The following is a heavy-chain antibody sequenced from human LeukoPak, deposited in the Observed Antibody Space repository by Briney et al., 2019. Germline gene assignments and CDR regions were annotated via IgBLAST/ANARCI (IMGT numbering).Heavy chain of an antibody. D-gene: IGHD5-18*01. J-gene: IGHJ4*02. CDR3: AKDWRRGYSYGFDY. CDR1: GFTLSSYV. Sequence: GGSLRLSCAASGFTLSSYVMSWVRQAPGKGLEWVSAISGSGGSTYYADSVKGGFTISRDNSKNTLYLQMNSLRAEDTAVYYCAKDWRRGYSYGFDYWGQGTLVTVSS. CDR2: ISGSGGST. V-gene: IGHV3-23*01.